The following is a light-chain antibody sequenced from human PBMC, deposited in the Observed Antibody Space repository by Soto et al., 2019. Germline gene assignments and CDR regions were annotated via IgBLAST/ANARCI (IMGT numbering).Light chain of an antibody. J-gene: IGKJ2*01. Sequence: EIVLTQSPGTLSLSPGERATLSCRASQSVSSTYLAWYQQKPGQAPRLLIYGASSRATGIPDRFSGSGSGTDFTLTLNRLEPEDFAGYYCQQYGSSPVTFGQGTKLEIK. V-gene: IGKV3-20*01. CDR2: GAS. CDR3: QQYGSSPVT. CDR1: QSVSSTY.